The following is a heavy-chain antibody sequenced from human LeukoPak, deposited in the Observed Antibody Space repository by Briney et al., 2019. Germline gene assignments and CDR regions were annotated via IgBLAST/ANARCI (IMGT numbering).Heavy chain of an antibody. J-gene: IGHJ3*02. Sequence: GESLKISCKGSGYSFTSYWIGWARQMPGKGLEWMGIIYPGDSDTRYSPSFQGQVTISADKSISTAYLQWSSLKASDTAMYYCARHPGTPSDAFDIWGQGTMVTVSS. CDR3: ARHPGTPSDAFDI. V-gene: IGHV5-51*01. CDR2: IYPGDSDT. CDR1: GYSFTSYW.